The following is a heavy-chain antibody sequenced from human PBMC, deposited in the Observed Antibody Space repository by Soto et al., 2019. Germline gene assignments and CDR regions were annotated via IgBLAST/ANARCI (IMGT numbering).Heavy chain of an antibody. CDR3: ARVRIVVSAAGWFDP. Sequence: ASVKVSCKASGYTFTSYYMHWVRQAPGQGLEWMGIINPSGGSTSYAQKFQGRVTMTRDTSTSTVYMELSSLRSGDTAVYYCARVRIVVSAAGWFDPWGQGTPVTVSS. D-gene: IGHD2-2*01. CDR1: GYTFTSYY. V-gene: IGHV1-46*01. J-gene: IGHJ5*02. CDR2: INPSGGST.